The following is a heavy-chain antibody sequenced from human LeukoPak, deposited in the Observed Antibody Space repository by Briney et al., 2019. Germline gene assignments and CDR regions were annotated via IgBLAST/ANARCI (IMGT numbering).Heavy chain of an antibody. CDR2: IYYSGST. Sequence: SETLSLTCTVSGGSMSSYYWSWIRQSPGKGLEWIGHIYYSGSTNYNPSLKSRVTISVDTSKNQFSLRLSSVTAADTAVFYCARVTGPHAFDIWGQGTLVTVSS. J-gene: IGHJ3*02. V-gene: IGHV4-59*01. CDR3: ARVTGPHAFDI. D-gene: IGHD3-9*01. CDR1: GGSMSSYY.